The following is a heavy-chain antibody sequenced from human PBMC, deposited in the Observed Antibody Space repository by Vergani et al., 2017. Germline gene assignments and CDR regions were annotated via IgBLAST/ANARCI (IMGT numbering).Heavy chain of an antibody. Sequence: QVQLVQSGSELKKPGASVKVSCKASGYTFTSYAMNWVRQAPGQGLEWMGWITPFNGNTNYAQKFQDRVTITRDRSMSTAYMELSSLRSEDTAMYYCALAESSTSCINSVCITPETGSWFDPWGQGTLVTVSS. D-gene: IGHD2-2*01. J-gene: IGHJ5*02. CDR3: ALAESSTSCINSVCITPETGSWFDP. CDR1: GYTFTSYA. CDR2: ITPFNGNT. V-gene: IGHV1-45*02.